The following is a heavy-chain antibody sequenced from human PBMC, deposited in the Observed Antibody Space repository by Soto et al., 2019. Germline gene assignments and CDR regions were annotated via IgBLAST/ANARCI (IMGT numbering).Heavy chain of an antibody. CDR3: ARAPYDILTGYSPEIYYYYYGMDV. V-gene: IGHV3-33*01. Sequence: PGGSLRLSCAASGFTLSSYGMHWVRQAPGKGLEWVAVIWYDGSNKYYADSVKGRFTISRDNSKNTLYLQMNSLRAEDTAVYYCARAPYDILTGYSPEIYYYYYGMDVWGQGTTVTSP. CDR1: GFTLSSYG. D-gene: IGHD3-9*01. J-gene: IGHJ6*02. CDR2: IWYDGSNK.